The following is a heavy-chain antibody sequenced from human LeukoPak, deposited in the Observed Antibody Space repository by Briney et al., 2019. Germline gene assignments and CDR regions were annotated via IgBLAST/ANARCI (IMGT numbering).Heavy chain of an antibody. CDR2: IYYNGST. Sequence: SGTLSPTCNVSGGSVISGTYYWTWIRQPPGKGLEWMGYIYYNGSTNYSPSLKSRVTISVDTSKNQFSLKLTSVTPADTAVYYCARERVYCSGGSCYSRSYWGQGTLVTVSS. J-gene: IGHJ4*02. V-gene: IGHV4-61*01. CDR3: ARERVYCSGGSCYSRSY. CDR1: GGSVISGTYY. D-gene: IGHD2-15*01.